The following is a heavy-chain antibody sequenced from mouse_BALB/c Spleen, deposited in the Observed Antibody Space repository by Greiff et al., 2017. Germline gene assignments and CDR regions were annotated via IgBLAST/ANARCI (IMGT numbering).Heavy chain of an antibody. V-gene: IGHV1-85*01. CDR3: AIYYDYDTRVYFDY. CDR2: IFPGDGST. J-gene: IGHJ2*01. CDR1: GYTFTSYD. Sequence: QVQLQQSGAELVKPGASVKLSCKASGYTFTSYDINWVRQRPEQGLEWIGWIFPGDGSTKYIEKFKGKATLTTDKSSSTAYMQLSRLTSEDSAVYFCAIYYDYDTRVYFDYWGQGTTLTVSS. D-gene: IGHD2-4*01.